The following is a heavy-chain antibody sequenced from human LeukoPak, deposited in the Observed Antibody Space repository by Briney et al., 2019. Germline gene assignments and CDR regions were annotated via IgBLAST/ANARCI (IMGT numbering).Heavy chain of an antibody. Sequence: GGSLRLSCAASGFTFSHYWTHCVRQAPAKGLVWVSRIKGDGTTATYADSVEGRFSISRDNTNDTVFLQMNSLSAEDTAVYYCTREDRKAMITVGAFAIWGQGTVVTVSS. J-gene: IGHJ3*02. CDR1: GFTFSHYW. D-gene: IGHD5-18*01. CDR3: TREDRKAMITVGAFAI. V-gene: IGHV3-74*03. CDR2: IKGDGTTA.